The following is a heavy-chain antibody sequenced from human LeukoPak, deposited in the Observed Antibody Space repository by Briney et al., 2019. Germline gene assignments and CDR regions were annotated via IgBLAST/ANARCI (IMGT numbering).Heavy chain of an antibody. J-gene: IGHJ6*02. CDR2: TYYSGST. CDR1: GGSISGYY. V-gene: IGHV4-59*01. CDR3: ARDEMGDV. D-gene: IGHD2-8*01. Sequence: SETLSLTCTVSGGSISGYYWSWIRQPPGKGLEWIGYTYYSGSTYYNPSLKSRVTISVDSSKNQFSLKLNSVTAADTAVYYCARDEMGDVWGQGTTVTVSS.